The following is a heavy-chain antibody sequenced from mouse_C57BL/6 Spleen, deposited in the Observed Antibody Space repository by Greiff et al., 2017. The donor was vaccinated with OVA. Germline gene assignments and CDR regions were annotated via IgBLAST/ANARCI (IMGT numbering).Heavy chain of an antibody. V-gene: IGHV1-59*01. CDR1: GYTFTSYW. J-gene: IGHJ3*01. Sequence: VQLQQPGAELVRPGTSVKLSCKASGYTFTSYWMHWVKQRPGQGLEWIGVIDPSDSYTNYNQKFKGKATLTVDTSSSTAYMQLSSLTSEDSAVYYCARGDSSSSFAYWGQGTLVTVSA. D-gene: IGHD1-1*01. CDR2: IDPSDSYT. CDR3: ARGDSSSSFAY.